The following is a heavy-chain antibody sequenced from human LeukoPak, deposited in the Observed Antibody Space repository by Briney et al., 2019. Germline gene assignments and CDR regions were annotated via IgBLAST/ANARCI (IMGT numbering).Heavy chain of an antibody. CDR1: GFRFSGYA. CDR2: ISFDGNNK. CDR3: ARDPMAAAADRALCDP. J-gene: IGHJ5*02. V-gene: IGHV3-30-3*01. D-gene: IGHD6-13*01. Sequence: GGSLRLSCAASGFRFSGYAFVWVRQAPGKGLEWVAVISFDGNNKDYADSVKGRFTISRDNSKNTLYLQMNSPRPEDTAVYYCARDPMAAAADRALCDPWGQGTLVTVSS.